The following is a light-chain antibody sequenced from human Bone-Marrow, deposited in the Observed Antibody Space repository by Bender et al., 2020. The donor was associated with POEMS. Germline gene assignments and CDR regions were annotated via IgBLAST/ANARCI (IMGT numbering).Light chain of an antibody. V-gene: IGLV2-8*01. Sequence: QSALTQPPSASGSPGQSVTISCTGTSSDVGGYSYVSWYQQHPGKAPKLMIYDVTKRPSGVPDRFSASKSDNTASLTVSGLQAEDEADYYCSSYAGSNNWVFGGGTKLTVL. J-gene: IGLJ2*01. CDR2: DVT. CDR1: SSDVGGYSY. CDR3: SSYAGSNNWV.